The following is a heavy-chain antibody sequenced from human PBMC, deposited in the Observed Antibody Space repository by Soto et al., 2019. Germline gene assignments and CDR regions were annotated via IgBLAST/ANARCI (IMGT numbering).Heavy chain of an antibody. Sequence: PSETLSLTCTVSGGSISSSSYYWGWIRQPPGKGLEWIGSIYYSGITYYIPSLKSRFTISVDTSKNQFSLKLSSVTAADTAVYYCARTRGYDDFWSGYRSMHYYYYYGMDVWGQGTTVTVSS. CDR3: ARTRGYDDFWSGYRSMHYYYYYGMDV. CDR2: IYYSGIT. CDR1: GGSISSSSYY. V-gene: IGHV4-39*01. D-gene: IGHD3-3*01. J-gene: IGHJ6*02.